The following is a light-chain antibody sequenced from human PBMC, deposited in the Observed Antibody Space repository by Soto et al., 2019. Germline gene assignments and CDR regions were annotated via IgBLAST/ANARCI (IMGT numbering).Light chain of an antibody. V-gene: IGKV1-5*03. CDR1: QSVDTC. Sequence: DIQMTQSPSTLSASVGDRVTITCRASQSVDTCLAWYQQKPGKAPHLLIYKASSLETGVPSRFSGSGSVTEFTLTISSLQPDDFASYCCQQFYRYPWTFRQGPKGEIK. J-gene: IGKJ1*01. CDR3: QQFYRYPWT. CDR2: KAS.